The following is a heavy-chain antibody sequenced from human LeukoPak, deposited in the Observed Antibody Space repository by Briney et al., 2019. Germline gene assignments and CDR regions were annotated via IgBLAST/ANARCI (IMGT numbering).Heavy chain of an antibody. D-gene: IGHD1-7*01. Sequence: GGSLRLSCAASGFTFANYAMSCVRQGPGKGLEWVSTISGSGGSTYYADSVKGRFTVSRDNSKNTLFLQMNSLRADDTAVYYCEKDALNGNSIYVPFDSWGQGTMVTVSS. J-gene: IGHJ3*02. CDR1: GFTFANYA. CDR2: ISGSGGST. CDR3: EKDALNGNSIYVPFDS. V-gene: IGHV3-23*01.